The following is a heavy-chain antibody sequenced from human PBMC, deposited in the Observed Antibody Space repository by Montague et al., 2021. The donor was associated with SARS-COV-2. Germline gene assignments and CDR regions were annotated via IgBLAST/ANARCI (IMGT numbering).Heavy chain of an antibody. CDR1: DGSSSGYY. Sequence: SETLSLTCAVYDGSSSGYYWSWIRQPPGKGLEWIGEISHGGTTNYNPSLKSRATISLDKSKSQFSLKLTSVTAADTAIYYCGRGRKVVPWFRYYDMDVWGQGTTVTVSS. CDR2: ISHGGTT. CDR3: GRGRKVVPWFRYYDMDV. J-gene: IGHJ6*02. V-gene: IGHV4-34*01. D-gene: IGHD1-14*01.